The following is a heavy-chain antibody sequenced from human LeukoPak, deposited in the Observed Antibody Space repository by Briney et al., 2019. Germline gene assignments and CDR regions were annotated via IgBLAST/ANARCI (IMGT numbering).Heavy chain of an antibody. CDR2: IKQDGSEK. J-gene: IGHJ4*02. V-gene: IGHV3-7*01. D-gene: IGHD3-3*01. CDR3: ASDFWSGYPDY. Sequence: GGSLRLSCAASGFTFSDYYMSWVRQAPGKGLEWVANIKQDGSEKYYVDSVKGRFTISRDNAKNSLYLQMNSLRAEDTAVYYCASDFWSGYPDYWGQGTLVTVSS. CDR1: GFTFSDYY.